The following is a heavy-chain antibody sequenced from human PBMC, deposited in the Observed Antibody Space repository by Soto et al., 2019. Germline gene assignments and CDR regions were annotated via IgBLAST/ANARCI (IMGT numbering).Heavy chain of an antibody. Sequence: EVQLLESGGGLVQPGGSLRLSCVASGFTFSSSAMSWVRQAPGKGLEWVSAIGSSGHTTHYADSVKGRFTISRDNSKNTLVREMNSLRVEDTALYYCAEGERYSGSYWGQGTLVTVSS. J-gene: IGHJ4*02. CDR1: GFTFSSSA. V-gene: IGHV3-23*01. CDR2: IGSSGHTT. D-gene: IGHD6-19*01. CDR3: AEGERYSGSY.